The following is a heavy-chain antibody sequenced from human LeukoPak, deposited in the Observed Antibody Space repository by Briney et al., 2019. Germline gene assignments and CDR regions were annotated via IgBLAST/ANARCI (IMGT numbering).Heavy chain of an antibody. CDR3: ARDLESGSLHY. D-gene: IGHD1-26*01. J-gene: IGHJ4*02. V-gene: IGHV1-3*04. Sequence: GASVKVSCKASGYTFTSYAIHWVRQAPGQRLEWLGWINTGNGDTRYSQTFQGRVTITSYTSASTAYMELSSLRSEDTAVYYCARDLESGSLHYWGQGTLVTVSS. CDR1: GYTFTSYA. CDR2: INTGNGDT.